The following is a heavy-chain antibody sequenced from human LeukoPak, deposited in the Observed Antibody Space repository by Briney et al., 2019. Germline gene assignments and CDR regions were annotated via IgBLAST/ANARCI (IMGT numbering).Heavy chain of an antibody. V-gene: IGHV3-48*03. Sequence: GGSLRLSCAASGFTFSSYEMNWVRQAPGKGLEWVSYISSSGSTIYYADSVKGRFTISRDNAKNSLYLQMNSLRAEDSAVYYCAKNYGSGSSVKYYYYMDVWGKGTTVTVSS. CDR2: ISSSGSTI. CDR1: GFTFSSYE. D-gene: IGHD3-10*01. J-gene: IGHJ6*03. CDR3: AKNYGSGSSVKYYYYMDV.